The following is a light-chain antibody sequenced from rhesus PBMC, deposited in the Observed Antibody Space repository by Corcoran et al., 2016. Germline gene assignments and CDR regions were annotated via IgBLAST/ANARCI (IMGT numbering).Light chain of an antibody. CDR2: AAS. CDR3: QQHNSHPRT. J-gene: IGKJ1*01. Sequence: DIQMTQSPSSLSASVGARVTITCRASQTISSYLAWYQQKPGKVPELLIDAASSLESGVPSRFSGSGSGTEFTLTISSLQTEDFATYYCQQHNSHPRTFGQGTKVEIK. V-gene: IGKV1-44*02. CDR1: QTISSY.